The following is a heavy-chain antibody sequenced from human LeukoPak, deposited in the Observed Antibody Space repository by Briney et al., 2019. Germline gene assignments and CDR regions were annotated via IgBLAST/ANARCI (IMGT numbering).Heavy chain of an antibody. D-gene: IGHD6-13*01. CDR2: ISPSSNII. J-gene: IGHJ4*02. Sequence: GGSLRLSCAASGFTFSSYSLNWVRQAPGKGLEWVSFISPSSNIIYYADSVKGRFTISRDNSKNTLYLQMNSLRAEDTAVYYCAKGSSPFDYWGQGTLVTVSS. V-gene: IGHV3-48*01. CDR3: AKGSSPFDY. CDR1: GFTFSSYS.